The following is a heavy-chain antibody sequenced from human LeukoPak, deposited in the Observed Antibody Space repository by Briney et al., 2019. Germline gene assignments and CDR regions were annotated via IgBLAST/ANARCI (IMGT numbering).Heavy chain of an antibody. CDR2: ISSSGSTI. J-gene: IGHJ4*02. CDR1: GFTFSSYW. D-gene: IGHD4-17*01. Sequence: GGSLRLSCAASGFTFSSYWMHWVRQAPGKGLEWVSYISSSGSTIYYADSVKGRFTISRDNAKNSLYLQMNSLRAEDTAVYYCARVDPYGDYYFDYWGQGTLVTVSS. V-gene: IGHV3-48*04. CDR3: ARVDPYGDYYFDY.